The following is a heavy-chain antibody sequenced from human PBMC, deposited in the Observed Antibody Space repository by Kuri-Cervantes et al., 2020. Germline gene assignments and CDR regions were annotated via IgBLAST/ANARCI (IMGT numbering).Heavy chain of an antibody. V-gene: IGHV3-23*01. D-gene: IGHD3-22*01. CDR2: ISGSGSST. CDR3: AKHNSHFYDSSGYYSYFQH. CDR1: GLTFSSYA. J-gene: IGHJ1*01. Sequence: GESLKISCAASGLTFSSYAMSWVRQAPGKGLEWVSTISGSGSSTYYADSVKGRFTISRDNSKNTLFLQMNSLRAEDTAVYYCAKHNSHFYDSSGYYSYFQHWGQGTLVTVSS.